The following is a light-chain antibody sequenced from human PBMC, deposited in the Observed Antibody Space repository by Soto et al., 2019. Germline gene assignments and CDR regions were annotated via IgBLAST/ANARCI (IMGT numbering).Light chain of an antibody. CDR2: GAS. CDR1: QSVRTN. CDR3: QQYGSSPTA. V-gene: IGKV3-20*01. J-gene: IGKJ1*01. Sequence: EIVMTQSPATLSVSPGERATLSCRASQSVRTNLAWYQHKPGQSPRLLIYGASNRATGFPDRFSGSGSGTDFTLTISRLEPEDFAVYYCQQYGSSPTAFGQGTKVDIK.